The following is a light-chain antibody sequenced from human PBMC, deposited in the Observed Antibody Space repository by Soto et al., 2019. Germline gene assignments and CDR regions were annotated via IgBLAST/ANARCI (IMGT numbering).Light chain of an antibody. CDR2: GAS. J-gene: IGKJ1*01. CDR1: QAISNF. Sequence: QFTPSPSTLYASVGDRVTITCRASQAISNFLAWYQQKPGKVPKLLMYGASTLPSGVPSRFSGSGSGTDFTLTISSLQPEDVATYYCQNYHSAPWTFGQGTKVDI. CDR3: QNYHSAPWT. V-gene: IGKV1-27*01.